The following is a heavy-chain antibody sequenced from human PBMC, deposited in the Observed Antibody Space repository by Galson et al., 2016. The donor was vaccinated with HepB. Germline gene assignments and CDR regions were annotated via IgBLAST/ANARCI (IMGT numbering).Heavy chain of an antibody. V-gene: IGHV4-59*01. CDR3: LLQAHL. CDR2: FHYTRHSGTT. Sequence: TLSLTCAVSGDSSSCFSRRWIRQTPGKGLEWLGVFHYTRHSGTTKYNPSHKRRVTISADTSKNYFCLKLGLHQGPIGLPPGTLLQAHLWG. J-gene: IGHJ6*01. CDR1: GDSSSCFS.